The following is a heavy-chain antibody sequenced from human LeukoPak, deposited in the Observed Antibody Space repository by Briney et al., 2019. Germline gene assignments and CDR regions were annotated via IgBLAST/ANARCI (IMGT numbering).Heavy chain of an antibody. V-gene: IGHV3-23*01. CDR2: ISGSGGST. CDR3: AKEGGYDFWSGHIYYFDY. CDR1: GFTFDDYG. D-gene: IGHD3-3*01. J-gene: IGHJ4*02. Sequence: PGGSLRLSCAASGFTFDDYGMSWVRQAPGKGLEWVSAISGSGGSTYYADSVKGRFTISRDNSKNTLYLQMNSLSAEDTAVYYCAKEGGYDFWSGHIYYFDYWGQGTLVTVSS.